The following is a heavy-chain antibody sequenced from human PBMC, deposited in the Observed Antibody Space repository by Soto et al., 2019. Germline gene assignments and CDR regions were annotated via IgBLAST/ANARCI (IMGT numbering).Heavy chain of an antibody. D-gene: IGHD2-15*01. J-gene: IGHJ3*01. V-gene: IGHV3-23*01. CDR2: ISGSGDST. CDR3: ARELGYCSGGSCYMDGAFDF. Sequence: EVQLWESGGGLVQPGGSLRLSCAASGSTFSSYAMSWVRRAQGKGLEWVSVISGSGDSTYYADSVKGRFTIPRDNSKNTLYVQMNSLRAEDTAVYYCARELGYCSGGSCYMDGAFDFWGQGTMVTVSS. CDR1: GSTFSSYA.